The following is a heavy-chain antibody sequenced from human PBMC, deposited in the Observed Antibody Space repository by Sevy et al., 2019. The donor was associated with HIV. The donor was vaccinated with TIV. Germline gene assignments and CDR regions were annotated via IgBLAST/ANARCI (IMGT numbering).Heavy chain of an antibody. CDR3: ARDAPRDQWELLKKWG. Sequence: GGSLRFSCAASGFTFSSCSMNWVRQAPGKGLEWISYISSTSSTIYYADSVKGRFTISRDNAKNSLYLQMSSLKDEETALYYCARDAPRDQWELLKKWGRGRGTLVTVSS. V-gene: IGHV3-48*02. CDR1: GFTFSSCS. CDR2: ISSTSSTI. D-gene: IGHD1-26*01. J-gene: IGHJ4*02.